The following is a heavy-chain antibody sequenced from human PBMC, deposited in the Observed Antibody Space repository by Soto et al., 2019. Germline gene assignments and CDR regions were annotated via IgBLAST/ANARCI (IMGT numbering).Heavy chain of an antibody. Sequence: QVQLVESGGDLVKPGGSLRVSCAASGFTFSDYHMRWIRQAPGKGLEWVSYISSSGSTIYYPDYVKGRFTISRDNAKNSLCLRMNSLRAEGTAVYYCARGDTVTGGYGMDVWGQGTTVTVSS. V-gene: IGHV3-11*01. D-gene: IGHD4-4*01. CDR1: GFTFSDYH. CDR2: ISSSGSTI. CDR3: ARGDTVTGGYGMDV. J-gene: IGHJ6*02.